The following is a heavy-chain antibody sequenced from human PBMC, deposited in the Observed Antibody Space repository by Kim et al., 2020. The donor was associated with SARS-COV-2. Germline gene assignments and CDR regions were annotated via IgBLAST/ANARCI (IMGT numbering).Heavy chain of an antibody. CDR2: TYYTGRT. D-gene: IGHD3-22*01. Sequence: SETLSLTCTVSGGSINNGTNYWGWVRQPPGRGPEWIGTTYYTGRTNYNPSLKSRVTISADTSENQFSLKLSSVTAADTAVYYCVRLYHYDSSGYFPHYYYCGMDAVGPGTTVIVS. J-gene: IGHJ6*02. CDR1: GGSINNGTNY. V-gene: IGHV4-39*01. CDR3: VRLYHYDSSGYFPHYYYCGMDA.